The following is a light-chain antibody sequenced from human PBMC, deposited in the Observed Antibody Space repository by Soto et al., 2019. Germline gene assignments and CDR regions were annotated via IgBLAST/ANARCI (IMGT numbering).Light chain of an antibody. J-gene: IGLJ1*01. CDR1: NSDVGVYNY. V-gene: IGLV2-14*03. Sequence: QSVLTQPASVSGSPGQSITISCTGTNSDVGVYNYVSWYQRHPGKAPKVMIYDVSNRPSGVSNRFSDSKSGYTASLTISGLQAEDEADYCWGSSTSSNTLGLFFGSGTKLTVL. CDR2: DVS. CDR3: GSSTSSNTLGLF.